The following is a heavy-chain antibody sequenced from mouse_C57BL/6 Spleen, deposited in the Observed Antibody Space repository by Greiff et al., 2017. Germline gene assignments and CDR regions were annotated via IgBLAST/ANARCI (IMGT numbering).Heavy chain of an antibody. CDR2: ISYSGTI. CDR3: ARDIPGAFAY. CDR1: GISITTGNYR. V-gene: IGHV3-5*01. J-gene: IGHJ3*01. Sequence: EVKLMESGPGLVKPSQTVFLTCTVTGISITTGNYRWSWIRQFPGNKLEWIGYISYSGTITYHPSLTSRTTITRDTPKNQFFLEMNSLTAEDTATYYCARDIPGAFAYWGQGTLVTVSA.